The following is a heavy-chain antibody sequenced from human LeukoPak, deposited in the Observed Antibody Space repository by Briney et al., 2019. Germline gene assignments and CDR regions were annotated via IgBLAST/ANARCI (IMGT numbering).Heavy chain of an antibody. V-gene: IGHV1-18*01. Sequence: ASVKVSCKASGYTFTSYGIGWVRQAPGQGLEWMGWISAYNGNTNYAQKLQGRVTMTTDTSTSTAYMELRSLRSDDTAVYYCAREGPGYDFWSGYFSRLNYFDYWGQGTLVTVPS. J-gene: IGHJ4*02. CDR1: GYTFTSYG. CDR3: AREGPGYDFWSGYFSRLNYFDY. CDR2: ISAYNGNT. D-gene: IGHD3-3*01.